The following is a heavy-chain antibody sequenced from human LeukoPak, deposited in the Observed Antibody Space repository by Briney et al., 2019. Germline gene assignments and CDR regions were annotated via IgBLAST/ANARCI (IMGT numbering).Heavy chain of an antibody. CDR2: VDPEDGET. Sequence: ASVKVSCKASGYTFTDYYIHWVQQAPGKGLEWMGRVDPEDGETIYAEKFQGRVIITADTSTDTAYMELSSLRSEDTAVYYCASNYDSSGDSPSHYMDVWGKGTTVTVSS. D-gene: IGHD3-22*01. V-gene: IGHV1-69-2*01. CDR1: GYTFTDYY. CDR3: ASNYDSSGDSPSHYMDV. J-gene: IGHJ6*03.